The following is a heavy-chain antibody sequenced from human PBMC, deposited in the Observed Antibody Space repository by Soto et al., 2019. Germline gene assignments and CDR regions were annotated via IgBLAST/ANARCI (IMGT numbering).Heavy chain of an antibody. Sequence: QVQLVQSGAEVKKPGSSVKVSCKASGGTFSKYAINWVRQAPGQGLEWMGGIVPVFGTANYAQKFQGRVTITADESPPPASTELSSMRYEDTAVYYCARDRGMRSYAFWSGYLHYGMDVWGQGTTVTVS. CDR3: ARDRGMRSYAFWSGYLHYGMDV. J-gene: IGHJ6*02. D-gene: IGHD3-3*01. CDR2: IVPVFGTA. V-gene: IGHV1-69*01. CDR1: GGTFSKYA.